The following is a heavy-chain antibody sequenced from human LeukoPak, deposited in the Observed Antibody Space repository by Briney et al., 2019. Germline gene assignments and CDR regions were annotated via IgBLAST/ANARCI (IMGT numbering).Heavy chain of an antibody. Sequence: SETLSLTCTVSGGSISSYYWSWIRQPPGKGLEWIGYIYYSGSTNYNPSLKSRVTMSVDTSKNQFSLKLTSVTAADTAVYYCARESGSSWSRSLDYWGQGTLVTVSS. CDR2: IYYSGST. J-gene: IGHJ4*02. CDR3: ARESGSSWSRSLDY. V-gene: IGHV4-59*12. CDR1: GGSISSYY. D-gene: IGHD6-13*01.